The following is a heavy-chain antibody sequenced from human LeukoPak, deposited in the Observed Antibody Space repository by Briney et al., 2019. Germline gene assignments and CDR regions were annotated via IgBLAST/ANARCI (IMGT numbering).Heavy chain of an antibody. V-gene: IGHV4-31*03. Sequence: SETLSLTCTVSGGSISSGGYYWSWIRQHPGKGLEWIGYIYYSGSTYYNPSLKSRVTISVDTSKNQFSLKLSPVTAADTAVYYCARGSDYDYVWGSYRPFDYWGQGTLVTVSS. CDR3: ARGSDYDYVWGSYRPFDY. CDR1: GGSISSGGYY. CDR2: IYYSGST. D-gene: IGHD3-16*02. J-gene: IGHJ4*02.